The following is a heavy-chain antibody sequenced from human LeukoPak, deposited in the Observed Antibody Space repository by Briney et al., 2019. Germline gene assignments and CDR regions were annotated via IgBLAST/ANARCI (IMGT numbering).Heavy chain of an antibody. CDR3: ATPGGMYSSRWYGYFDY. D-gene: IGHD6-13*01. J-gene: IGHJ4*02. Sequence: ASVKVSCKASGGTFISYAISWVRQAPGQGLGWMGGIIPIFGTANYAQKFQGRVTITTDESTSTAYMELSSLRSEDTAVYYCATPGGMYSSRWYGYFDYWGQGTVVTVSS. CDR1: GGTFISYA. CDR2: IIPIFGTA. V-gene: IGHV1-69*05.